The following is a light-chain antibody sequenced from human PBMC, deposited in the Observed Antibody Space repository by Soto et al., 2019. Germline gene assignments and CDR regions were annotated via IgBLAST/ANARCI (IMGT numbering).Light chain of an antibody. V-gene: IGKV1-5*01. J-gene: IGKJ1*01. CDR3: QQYNIYS. CDR2: DAS. Sequence: DIQMTQSPSTLSASVGDRVTITCRASQSISSWLAWYQQKPGKAPKLLIYDASSLESGVPSRFSGSGSGTDFTLTISSLQPDDFATYYCQQYNIYSFGQGTKVEIK. CDR1: QSISSW.